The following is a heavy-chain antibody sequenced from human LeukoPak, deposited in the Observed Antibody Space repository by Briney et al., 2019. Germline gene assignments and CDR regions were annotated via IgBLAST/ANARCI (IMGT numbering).Heavy chain of an antibody. CDR1: GFTFSDYY. CDR3: ARARGTRYAFDI. Sequence: GGSLRLSCAAPGFTFSDYYMSWIRQALGKGLWRVSYISSSGSTIYYADSVKGRFTISRDNAKNSLYLQMNSLRAEDTAVYYCARARGTRYAFDICGQGTMVAV. V-gene: IGHV3-11*04. CDR2: ISSSGSTI. J-gene: IGHJ3*02.